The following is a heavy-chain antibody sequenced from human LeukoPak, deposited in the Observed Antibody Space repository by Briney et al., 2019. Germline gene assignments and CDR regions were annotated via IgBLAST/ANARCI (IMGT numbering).Heavy chain of an antibody. CDR2: INPNSGDT. CDR1: GYTFTGYY. CDR3: AGATHRGYSDYDFDY. Sequence: ASVKGSCKAAGYTFTGYYMHWVRQATGQGLEWMGWINPNSGDTKYAQKFKGRVTMTRDTSISTAYMELSRLTSDDTAVYFCAGATHRGYSDYDFDYWGQGTLVTVSS. J-gene: IGHJ4*02. D-gene: IGHD5-12*01. V-gene: IGHV1-2*02.